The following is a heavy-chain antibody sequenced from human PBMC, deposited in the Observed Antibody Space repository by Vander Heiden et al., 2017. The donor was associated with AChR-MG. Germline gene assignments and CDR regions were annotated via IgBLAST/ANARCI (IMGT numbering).Heavy chain of an antibody. CDR2: IWYDGSNK. CDR3: ARDQGWYRSLGFDY. V-gene: IGHV3-33*01. J-gene: IGHJ4*02. D-gene: IGHD6-19*01. Sequence: QVQLVESGGGVVQPGRSLRLSCAASGFTFSSYGRHWVRQAPGKGLEWVAVIWYDGSNKYYADSVKGRFTISRDNSKNTLYLQMNSLRAEDTAVYYCARDQGWYRSLGFDYWGQGTLVTVSS. CDR1: GFTFSSYG.